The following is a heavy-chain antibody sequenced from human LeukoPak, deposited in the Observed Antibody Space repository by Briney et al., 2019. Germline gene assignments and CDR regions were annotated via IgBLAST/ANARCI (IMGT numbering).Heavy chain of an antibody. Sequence: SVKVSCKASGGTFSSYAISWVRQAPGQGLEWMGRIIPILGIANYAQKFQGRVTITADKSTSTAYMELSSLRSEDTAVYYCARVGGSGWYFDYWGQGTLVTVSS. CDR1: GGTFSSYA. V-gene: IGHV1-69*04. CDR2: IIPILGIA. J-gene: IGHJ4*02. CDR3: ARVGGSGWYFDY. D-gene: IGHD6-19*01.